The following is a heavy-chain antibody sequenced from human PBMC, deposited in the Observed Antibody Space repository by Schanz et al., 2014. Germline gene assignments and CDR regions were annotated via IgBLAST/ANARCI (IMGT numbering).Heavy chain of an antibody. Sequence: QVQLVQSGAEVKKPGASVKVSCKASGYTFTSYDINWVRQATGQGLEWMGWMNSKTGNTGYAQRFQGRVTMTRNTSITTAYLKLSSLRSEDTAVYYCARETAIITEGAFDGWGQGTMVTVSS. V-gene: IGHV1-8*01. CDR1: GYTFTSYD. CDR3: ARETAIITEGAFDG. J-gene: IGHJ3*01. CDR2: MNSKTGNT. D-gene: IGHD2-21*02.